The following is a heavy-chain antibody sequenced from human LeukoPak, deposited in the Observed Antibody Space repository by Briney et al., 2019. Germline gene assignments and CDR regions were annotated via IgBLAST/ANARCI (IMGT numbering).Heavy chain of an antibody. J-gene: IGHJ4*02. CDR2: IRYDGTNK. CDR1: GFTFSSYG. CDR3: ARVDGSSLSRARFDY. Sequence: GGSLRLSCAASGFTFSSYGMHWVRQAPGKGLEWVAFIRYDGTNKYYADSVKGRFTISRDNSKNTVYLQMNSLRVEDTAIYYCARVDGSSLSRARFDYWGPGTLVTVSS. D-gene: IGHD6-6*01. V-gene: IGHV3-30*02.